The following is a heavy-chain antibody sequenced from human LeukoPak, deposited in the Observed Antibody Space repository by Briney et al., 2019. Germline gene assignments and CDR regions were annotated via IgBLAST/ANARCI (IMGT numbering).Heavy chain of an antibody. V-gene: IGHV3-23*01. J-gene: IGHJ6*03. CDR1: AFTCSSYA. Sequence: GGSLRLSCAASAFTCSSYAMSWVRQAPGKGLEWVSAIRGSGGSTYYADSVKGRFTISRDNSKNTLYLQMNSLRAEDTAVYYCARYSSSWENNYYYYYMDVWGKGTTVTISS. CDR3: ARYSSSWENNYYYYYMDV. CDR2: IRGSGGST. D-gene: IGHD6-13*01.